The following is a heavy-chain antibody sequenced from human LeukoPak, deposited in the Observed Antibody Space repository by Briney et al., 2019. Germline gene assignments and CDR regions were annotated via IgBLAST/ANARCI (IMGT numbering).Heavy chain of an antibody. CDR2: INPNSGGT. J-gene: IGHJ6*03. CDR1: GYTLTGYY. Sequence: ASVKVSCKASGYTLTGYYMHWVRQAPGQGLEWMGWINPNSGGTNYAQKFQGRVTMTRDTSISTAYMELSRLRSDDTAVYYCARDQHSSGWYGDYYYYMDVWGKGTTVTVSS. D-gene: IGHD6-19*01. CDR3: ARDQHSSGWYGDYYYYMDV. V-gene: IGHV1-2*02.